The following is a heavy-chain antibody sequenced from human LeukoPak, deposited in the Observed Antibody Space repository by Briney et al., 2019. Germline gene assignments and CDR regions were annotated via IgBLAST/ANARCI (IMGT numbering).Heavy chain of an antibody. CDR1: GYSISSGYY. CDR3: ARVAYSGSYYSAFDI. V-gene: IGHV4-38-2*02. J-gene: IGHJ3*02. CDR2: IYHSGST. D-gene: IGHD1-26*01. Sequence: SSETLSLTCTVSGYSISSGYYWGWIRQPPGKGLEWIGSIYHSGSTYYNPSLKSRVTISVDTSKNQFSLKLSSVTAADTAVYYCARVAYSGSYYSAFDIWGQGTMVTVSS.